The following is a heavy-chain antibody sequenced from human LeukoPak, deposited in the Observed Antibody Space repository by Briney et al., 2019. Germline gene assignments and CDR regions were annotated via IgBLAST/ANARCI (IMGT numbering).Heavy chain of an antibody. CDR3: TAERPKWFGESGAFDI. J-gene: IGHJ3*02. CDR2: IYYSGST. Sequence: SSETLSLTCTVSGGSISSYYWSWIRQPPGKGLEWIGYIYYSGSTNYNPSLKSRVTISVDTSKNQFSLKLSSVTAADTAVYYCTAERPKWFGESGAFDIWGQGTMVTVSS. CDR1: GGSISSYY. D-gene: IGHD3-10*01. V-gene: IGHV4-59*08.